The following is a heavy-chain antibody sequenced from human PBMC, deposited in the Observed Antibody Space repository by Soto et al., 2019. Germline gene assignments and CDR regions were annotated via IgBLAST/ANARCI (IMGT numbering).Heavy chain of an antibody. CDR1: SCYG. CDR3: ARARIHLWTYYYYGMDV. V-gene: IGHV3-30-3*01. J-gene: IGHJ6*02. Sequence: SCYGMHYVRQAPSKAMKQVAVRSCDGSNTYYADSVKGRFTISRDNSKNTLYLQMNSLRAEDTAVYSCARARIHLWTYYYYGMDVWRQGTTVTVSS. D-gene: IGHD5-18*01. CDR2: RSCDGSNT.